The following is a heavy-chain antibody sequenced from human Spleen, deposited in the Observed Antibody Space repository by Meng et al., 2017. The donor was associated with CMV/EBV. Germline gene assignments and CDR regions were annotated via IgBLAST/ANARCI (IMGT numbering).Heavy chain of an antibody. CDR3: ARRIHNWHFDY. V-gene: IGHV4-39*01. D-gene: IGHD1-1*01. J-gene: IGHJ4*02. Sequence: CIVSGGSISSNNYFWGWIRQPPGKGLEWIGTISYSGSTYYNPSLKSRVTLFVDTSNNQFSLKLTSVTAADAAVYYCARRIHNWHFDYWGQGVLVTVSS. CDR1: GGSISSNNYF. CDR2: ISYSGST.